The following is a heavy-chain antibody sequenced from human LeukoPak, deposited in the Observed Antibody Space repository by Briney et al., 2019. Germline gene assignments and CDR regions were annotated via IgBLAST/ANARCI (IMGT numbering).Heavy chain of an antibody. CDR1: GGSISSSSYY. CDR3: ARDYVRGAYYFGY. J-gene: IGHJ4*02. CDR2: IYYSGST. V-gene: IGHV4-39*07. Sequence: SETLSLTCTVSGGSISSSSYYWGWIRQPPGKGLEWIGSIYYSGSTYYNPSLKSRVTISVDTSKNQFSLKLSSVTAADTAVYYCARDYVRGAYYFGYWGQGTLVTVSS. D-gene: IGHD3-10*02.